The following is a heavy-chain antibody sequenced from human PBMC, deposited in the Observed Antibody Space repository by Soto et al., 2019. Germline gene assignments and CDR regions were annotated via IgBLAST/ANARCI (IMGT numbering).Heavy chain of an antibody. J-gene: IGHJ5*02. D-gene: IGHD2-15*01. CDR2: IYSGGST. Sequence: EVQLVESGGGLVQPGGSLRLSCAASGFTVSSNYMSWVRQAPGKGLEWVSVIYSGGSTYYADSVKGRFTISRDNSKNTLXXQMHSRRAEGTAGYYCARDGGECSGGSCYVGWCDPWGQGTLVTVSS. CDR1: GFTVSSNY. CDR3: ARDGGECSGGSCYVGWCDP. V-gene: IGHV3-66*01.